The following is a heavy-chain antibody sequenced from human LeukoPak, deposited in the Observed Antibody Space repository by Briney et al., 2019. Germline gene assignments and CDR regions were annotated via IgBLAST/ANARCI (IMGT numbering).Heavy chain of an antibody. CDR3: AKWRYYYGSGRPGDYYYYMDV. D-gene: IGHD3-10*01. Sequence: PGGSLRLSCAASGFSFSSYGMSWVRQAPGKGLEWVSAISDSDNSTYYADSVKGRFIISRDNSKNTLYLQMNSLRAEDTAVYYCAKWRYYYGSGRPGDYYYYMDVWGKGTTVTISS. J-gene: IGHJ6*03. CDR1: GFSFSSYG. V-gene: IGHV3-23*01. CDR2: ISDSDNST.